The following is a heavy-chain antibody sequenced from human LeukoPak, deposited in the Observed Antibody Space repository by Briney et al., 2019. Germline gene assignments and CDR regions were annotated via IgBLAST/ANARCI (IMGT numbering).Heavy chain of an antibody. D-gene: IGHD4-17*01. V-gene: IGHV3-30*03. J-gene: IGHJ4*02. Sequence: PGGSLRLSCAASGFTFSSYGMHWVRQAPGKGLEWVAVISYDGSNKYYADSVKGRFTISRDNSKNTLYLQMNSLRAEDTAVYYCAREIYGDSDTYYFDYWGQGTLVTVSS. CDR2: ISYDGSNK. CDR3: AREIYGDSDTYYFDY. CDR1: GFTFSSYG.